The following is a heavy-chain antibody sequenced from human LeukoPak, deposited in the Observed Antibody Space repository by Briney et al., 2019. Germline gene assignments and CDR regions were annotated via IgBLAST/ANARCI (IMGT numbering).Heavy chain of an antibody. Sequence: ASVKVSCKASGYTFTSYDISWVRQAPGQGLEWMGWISAYNGNTNYAQKLQGRVTMTTDTSTSTAYMELRSLRSDDTAVYYCARGYYYDSSGYYYPDYWGQGTLVTVSS. CDR2: ISAYNGNT. J-gene: IGHJ4*02. V-gene: IGHV1-18*01. CDR1: GYTFTSYD. D-gene: IGHD3-22*01. CDR3: ARGYYYDSSGYYYPDY.